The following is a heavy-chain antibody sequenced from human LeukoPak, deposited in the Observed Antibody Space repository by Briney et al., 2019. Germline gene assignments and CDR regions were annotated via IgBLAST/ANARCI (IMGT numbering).Heavy chain of an antibody. V-gene: IGHV4-38-2*02. J-gene: IGHJ3*02. CDR2: IYHSGST. CDR1: GYSISSGYY. D-gene: IGHD2-2*01. Sequence: PSETLSLTCTVSGYSISSGYYWGWIRQPPGKGLEWIGYIYHSGSTYYNPSLKSRVTISVDRSENQFSLKLSSVTAADTAVYYCARSSPLIVVVPAAPVEQYAFDIWGQGTMVTVSS. CDR3: ARSSPLIVVVPAAPVEQYAFDI.